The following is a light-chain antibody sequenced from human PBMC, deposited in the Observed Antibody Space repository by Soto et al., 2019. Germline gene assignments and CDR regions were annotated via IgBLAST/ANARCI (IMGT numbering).Light chain of an antibody. V-gene: IGKV3-20*01. Sequence: EIVLTQSPGTLSLSPGERATLSCRASQSVSSSYSAWYQQKPGQAPRLLIYGASTRATGIPDRFSGSGSGTDFTLNNSRLEPEDFAVFYCQLYASSFRTFGQGTKVEIK. CDR3: QLYASSFRT. CDR1: QSVSSSY. CDR2: GAS. J-gene: IGKJ1*01.